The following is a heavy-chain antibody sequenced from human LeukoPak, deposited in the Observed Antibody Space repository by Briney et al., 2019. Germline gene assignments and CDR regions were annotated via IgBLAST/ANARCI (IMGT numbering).Heavy chain of an antibody. CDR1: GGSISSSSYY. CDR2: IYYSGST. Sequence: SETLSLTCTVSGGSISSSSYYWGWIRQPPGKGLEWIGSIYYSGSTYYNPSLKSRVTISADTSKNQFSLKLSSVTAADTAVYYCARGGYCSSTSCPAGWFDPWGQGTLVTVSS. V-gene: IGHV4-39*07. J-gene: IGHJ5*02. CDR3: ARGGYCSSTSCPAGWFDP. D-gene: IGHD2-2*01.